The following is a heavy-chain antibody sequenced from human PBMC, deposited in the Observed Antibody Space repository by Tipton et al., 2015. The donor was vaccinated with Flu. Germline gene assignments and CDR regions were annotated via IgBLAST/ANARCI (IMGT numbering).Heavy chain of an antibody. CDR2: ISSSSSYI. V-gene: IGHV3-21*01. Sequence: SLRLSCAASGFTFSSYSMDCVRPAPGKGLEWVSSISSSSSYIYYADSVKGRFTISRDNAKNSLYLQMNSLRAEDTAVYYCASSYGSESYYYYGRDVWGQGTTVTVSS. D-gene: IGHD3-10*01. CDR1: GFTFSSYS. J-gene: IGHJ6*02. CDR3: ASSYGSESYYYYGRDV.